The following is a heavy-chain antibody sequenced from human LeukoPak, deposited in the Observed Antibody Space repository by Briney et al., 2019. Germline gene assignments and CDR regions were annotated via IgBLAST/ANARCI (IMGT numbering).Heavy chain of an antibody. V-gene: IGHV3-66*01. Sequence: PGGSLRLSCAGSGFTVTSSYMNWVRQAPGKGLEWVSIVYSDGTTYYADSVKGRFTISRDNSKNTLYLQMNRLRAEDTAVYYCARDDWGSGFPLLYWGQGTLVTASS. CDR2: VYSDGTT. J-gene: IGHJ4*02. CDR1: GFTVTSSY. D-gene: IGHD7-27*01. CDR3: ARDDWGSGFPLLY.